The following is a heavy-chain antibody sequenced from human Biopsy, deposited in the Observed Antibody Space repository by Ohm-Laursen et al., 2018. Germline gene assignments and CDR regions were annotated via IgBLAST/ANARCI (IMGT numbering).Heavy chain of an antibody. V-gene: IGHV4-59*07. D-gene: IGHD2/OR15-2a*01. Sequence: SDTLSLTCTVSGDSISSNYWSWIRQPPGKGLEWIGYVFYTGSTDYNPSLQSRVTISVDTSKNQFSLRLNSVTAADTAVYYCARATNSTGWPYYYFYGMDVWGQGTTVTVSS. CDR1: GDSISSNY. CDR2: VFYTGST. J-gene: IGHJ6*02. CDR3: ARATNSTGWPYYYFYGMDV.